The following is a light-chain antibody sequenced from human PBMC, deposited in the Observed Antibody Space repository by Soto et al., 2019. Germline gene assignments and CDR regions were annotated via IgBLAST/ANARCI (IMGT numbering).Light chain of an antibody. CDR1: SSDVGGYNY. CDR3: QSYDSSLSGSV. J-gene: IGLJ1*01. V-gene: IGLV2-14*01. Sequence: QSVLAQPASVSGSPGQSITISCTGTSSDVGGYNYVSWYQQHPGKAPKLMIYEVSNRPSGGSNRFSGSKSGNTASLTISGLQAEDEAHYYCQSYDSSLSGSVFGTGTKVTVL. CDR2: EVS.